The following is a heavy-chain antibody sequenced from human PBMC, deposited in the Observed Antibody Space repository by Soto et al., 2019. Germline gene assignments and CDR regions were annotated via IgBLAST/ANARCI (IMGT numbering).Heavy chain of an antibody. CDR2: INPNSGGT. J-gene: IGHJ6*02. Sequence: ASVKVSCKASGYTFTGYYMHWVRQAPGQGLEWMGWINPNSGGTNYAQKFQGRVTMTRDTSISTAYMELSSLRSEDTAVYYCARATRDYYYYGMDVWGQGTTVTVSS. CDR1: GYTFTGYY. CDR3: ARATRDYYYYGMDV. V-gene: IGHV1-2*02.